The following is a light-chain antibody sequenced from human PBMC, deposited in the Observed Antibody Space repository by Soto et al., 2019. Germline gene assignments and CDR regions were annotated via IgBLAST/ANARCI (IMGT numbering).Light chain of an antibody. V-gene: IGKV1-13*02. CDR2: DVS. Sequence: AIQLTQSPSSLSASVGDTVTISCRASQGVANRLTWYQQKPGKPPQLLISDVSNLERGVPSRFSGSGSGTDFTLTINSLQPGDFATYYCQQFNGYPITFGQGTRL. J-gene: IGKJ5*01. CDR3: QQFNGYPIT. CDR1: QGVANR.